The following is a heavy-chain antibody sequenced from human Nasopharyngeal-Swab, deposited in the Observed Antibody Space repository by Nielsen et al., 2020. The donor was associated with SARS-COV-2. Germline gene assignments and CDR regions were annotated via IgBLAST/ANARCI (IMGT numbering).Heavy chain of an antibody. Sequence: ASVKVSCKASGYTCTSHYMHWVRQAPGQGLEWMGIINPSGGSTSYAQKFQGRVTMTRDTSTSTVYMELSSLRSEDTAVYYCARVGYSYGYADYWGQGTLVTVSS. CDR2: INPSGGST. J-gene: IGHJ4*02. D-gene: IGHD5-18*01. CDR1: GYTCTSHY. V-gene: IGHV1-46*01. CDR3: ARVGYSYGYADY.